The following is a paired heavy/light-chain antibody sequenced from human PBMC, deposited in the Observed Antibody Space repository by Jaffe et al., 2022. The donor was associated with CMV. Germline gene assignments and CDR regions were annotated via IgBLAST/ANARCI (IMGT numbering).Heavy chain of an antibody. CDR3: ARDLEMWNWSAYSSSFDY. CDR1: GFTFSSHW. J-gene: IGHJ4*02. Sequence: EVQLVESGGGLVQPGGSLRLSCAASGFTFSSHWMAWVRQAPGKGLEWVASIKYDGSQKHYVESVRGRFTISRDNAKNSLYLEMNSLRAEDTALFYCARDLEMWNWSAYSSSFDYWGQGTPVTVSS. CDR2: IKYDGSQK. D-gene: IGHD3-3*01. V-gene: IGHV3-7*01.
Light chain of an antibody. CDR1: SSNIGSNY. Sequence: QSVLTQPPSASGTPGQRVTISCSGSSSNIGSNYLHWYQQVPGKAPKLLIYRNDRRPSGVPDRFSGSKSGTSASLAISGLRSEDEADYYCASWDDSLSGHVVFGGGTKLTVL. CDR2: RND. V-gene: IGLV1-47*01. CDR3: ASWDDSLSGHVV. J-gene: IGLJ2*01.